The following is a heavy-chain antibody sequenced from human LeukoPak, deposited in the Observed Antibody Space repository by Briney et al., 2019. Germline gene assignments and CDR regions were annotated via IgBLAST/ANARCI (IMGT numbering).Heavy chain of an antibody. CDR1: GYTLTELS. CDR2: IIPIFGTA. Sequence: GASVKVSCKVSGYTLTELSMHWVRQAPGQGLEWMGGIIPIFGTANYAQKFQGRVTITADESTSTAYMELSSLRSEDTAVYYCARGSALLALSFDYWGQGTLVTVSS. J-gene: IGHJ4*02. CDR3: ARGSALLALSFDY. D-gene: IGHD2-15*01. V-gene: IGHV1-69*13.